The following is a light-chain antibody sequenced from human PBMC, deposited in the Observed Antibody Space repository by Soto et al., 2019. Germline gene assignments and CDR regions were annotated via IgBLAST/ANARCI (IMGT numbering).Light chain of an antibody. V-gene: IGKV3-20*01. Sequence: EIELTQSPGTLSLSPGERATLSCRASQSVSSSYLAWYQQQPGQAPRLLIYDASSMATGIPDRFSGSGSGTDFTLTISRLDSEDFAVFYCQQYCSSPLTFGRGTKVDIK. CDR1: QSVSSSY. CDR2: DAS. CDR3: QQYCSSPLT. J-gene: IGKJ4*01.